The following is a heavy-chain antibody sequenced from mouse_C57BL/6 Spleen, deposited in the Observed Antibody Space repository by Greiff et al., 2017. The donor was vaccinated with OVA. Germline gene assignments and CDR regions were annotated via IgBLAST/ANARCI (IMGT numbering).Heavy chain of an antibody. CDR1: GYTFTSYW. CDR2: IDPSDSYT. Sequence: QVQLQQPGAELVKPGASVKLSCKASGYTFTSYWMQWVKQRPGQGLEWIGEIDPSDSYTNYNQKFKGKATLTVDTSSSTAYMQLSSLTSEDSAVYCCARGDYYDYGGWFAYWGQGTLVTVSA. D-gene: IGHD2-4*01. CDR3: ARGDYYDYGGWFAY. V-gene: IGHV1-50*01. J-gene: IGHJ3*01.